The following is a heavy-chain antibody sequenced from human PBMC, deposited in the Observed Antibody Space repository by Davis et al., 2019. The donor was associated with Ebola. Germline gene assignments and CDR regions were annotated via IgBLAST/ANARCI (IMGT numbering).Heavy chain of an antibody. CDR3: AEIRFLGLLDY. J-gene: IGHJ4*02. CDR2: ISYDGSNK. V-gene: IGHV3-30*03. Sequence: PGGSLRLSCAASGFTFSSYGMHWVRQAPGKGLEWVAVISYDGSNKYYADSVKGRFTISRDNSKNTLYLQMNSLRAEDTAVYYCAEIRFLGLLDYWGQGTLVTVSS. CDR1: GFTFSSYG. D-gene: IGHD3-3*01.